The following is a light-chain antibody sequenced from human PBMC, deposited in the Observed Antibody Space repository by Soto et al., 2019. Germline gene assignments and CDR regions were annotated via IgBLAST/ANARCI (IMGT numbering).Light chain of an antibody. V-gene: IGKV1-5*03. CDR2: KAS. Sequence: DIQMTQSPSTLSASVGERVTITCRASQTITTSLAWYQQKPGKAPKLLIYKASSLESGVPSRFSGSGSGTEFTLTISSLQPDDFATYYCQQYDSYSLRTFGQGTRVEI. CDR1: QTITTS. CDR3: QQYDSYSLRT. J-gene: IGKJ1*01.